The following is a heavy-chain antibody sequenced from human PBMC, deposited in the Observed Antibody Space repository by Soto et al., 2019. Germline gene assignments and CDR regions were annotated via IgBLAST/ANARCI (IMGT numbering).Heavy chain of an antibody. CDR2: IWYDGSNK. CDR3: ARDEVTTGWYFDH. Sequence: ESGGGVVQPGRSLRLSCAASGFTFSSYGMHWVRQAPGKGLEWVAVIWYDGSNKYYADSVKGRFTISRDNSKNTLYLQMNSLRAEDTAVYYCARDEVTTGWYFDHWGQGTLVTVSS. J-gene: IGHJ4*02. V-gene: IGHV3-33*01. D-gene: IGHD4-4*01. CDR1: GFTFSSYG.